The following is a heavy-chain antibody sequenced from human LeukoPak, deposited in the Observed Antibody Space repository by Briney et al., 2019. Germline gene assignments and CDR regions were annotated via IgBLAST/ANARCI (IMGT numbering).Heavy chain of an antibody. D-gene: IGHD3-22*01. CDR1: GYTFTDYF. CDR2: INPNSGGT. V-gene: IGHV1-2*02. J-gene: IGHJ4*02. CDR3: ARLIGRQNYYDSSGYLDY. Sequence: ASVKVSCKASGYTFTDYFMHWVRQAPGQVLEWIGWINPNSGGTSNAQKFQGRVTMTRDTPISTAYMELSRLRSDDTAVYYCARLIGRQNYYDSSGYLDYWGQGTLVSVSS.